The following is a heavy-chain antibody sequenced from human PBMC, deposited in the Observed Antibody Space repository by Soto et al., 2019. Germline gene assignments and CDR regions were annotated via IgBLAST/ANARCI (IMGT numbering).Heavy chain of an antibody. Sequence: QVQLVESGGGVVQPGRSLRLSCAASGFTFSSYAMHWVRQAPGKGLEWVAVISYDGSNKYYADSVKGRFTISRDNSKNTLYLQMNSLRAEDTAVYYCARDGLVTSAYYFDYWGQGTLVTVSS. V-gene: IGHV3-30-3*01. CDR2: ISYDGSNK. J-gene: IGHJ4*02. CDR3: ARDGLVTSAYYFDY. D-gene: IGHD3-9*01. CDR1: GFTFSSYA.